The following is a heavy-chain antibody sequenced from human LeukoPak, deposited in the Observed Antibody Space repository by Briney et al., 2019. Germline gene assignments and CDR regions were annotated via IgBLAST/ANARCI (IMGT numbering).Heavy chain of an antibody. CDR1: GFTFSSYA. CDR3: AKDDSSGLYYFDY. V-gene: IGHV3-23*01. J-gene: IGHJ4*02. CDR2: ISGSGGST. D-gene: IGHD3-22*01. Sequence: GGSLRLSCAASGFTFSSYAMSWVRQAPGKGLEWVSAISGSGGSTYYADSVKGRFTISRDNSKNTLYLQMNSLRAEGTAVYYCAKDDSSGLYYFDYWGQGTLVTVPS.